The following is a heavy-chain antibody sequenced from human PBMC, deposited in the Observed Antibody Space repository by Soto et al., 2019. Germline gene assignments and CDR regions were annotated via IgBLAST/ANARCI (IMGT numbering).Heavy chain of an antibody. J-gene: IGHJ4*02. CDR1: GFTFITYA. CDR3: ARDSETNGYSYDYFDY. D-gene: IGHD5-18*01. V-gene: IGHV3-30*04. Sequence: PGGSLRLSCAASGFTFITYAMHWVLQAPCKGLEWVAVISYDGSNTYYADSVKGRFTISRDNSKNTLYLQMNSLRTEDSAVYYCARDSETNGYSYDYFDYWGQGTLVTVSS. CDR2: ISYDGSNT.